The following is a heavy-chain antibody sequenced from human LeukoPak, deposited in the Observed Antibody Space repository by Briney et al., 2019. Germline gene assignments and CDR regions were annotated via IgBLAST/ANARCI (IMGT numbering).Heavy chain of an antibody. Sequence: GGSLRLSCAPSGFTFGSFAMSWVRQSPGKGLEWVSAISGSGVSTYYADSVKGRFTISRDSSKNTLFLQMHSLRAEDTAANYCPKDRWHGANGGYYCYYYMYVLGKGNTVTVSS. J-gene: IGHJ6*03. CDR2: ISGSGVST. CDR3: PKDRWHGANGGYYCYYYMYV. D-gene: IGHD7-27*01. V-gene: IGHV3-23*01. CDR1: GFTFGSFA.